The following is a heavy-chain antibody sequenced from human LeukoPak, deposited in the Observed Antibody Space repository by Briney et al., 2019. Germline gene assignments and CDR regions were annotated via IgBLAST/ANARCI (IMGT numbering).Heavy chain of an antibody. CDR3: ARHSLVASGTYYYGMDV. V-gene: IGHV4-59*08. J-gene: IGHJ6*02. CDR1: GGSISGYY. D-gene: IGHD3-10*01. Sequence: SETLSLTCTVSGGSISGYYWSWIRQPPGKGLEWIGYIYFSGATNYNPSLKSRVTISVDTSKNQFSLRLSSVTAADTAMYYCARHSLVASGTYYYGMDVWGQGITVTVSS. CDR2: IYFSGAT.